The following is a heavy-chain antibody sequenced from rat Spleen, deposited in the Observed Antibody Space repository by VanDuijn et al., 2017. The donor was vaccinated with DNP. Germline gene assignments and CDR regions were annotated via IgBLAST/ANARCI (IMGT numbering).Heavy chain of an antibody. CDR3: ASGFGWFAY. J-gene: IGHJ3*01. V-gene: IGHV5-31*01. Sequence: EVQLVESGGDLVQPGGSLKLSCVASGFTLNNYWLTWVRQVPGKGLEWVASITGSGDTTNYLDSVKGRFTISRDHATNTLYLRLNSLRSEDTAIYYCASGFGWFAYWGQGTLVTVSS. D-gene: IGHD4-1*01. CDR1: GFTLNNYW. CDR2: ITGSGDTT.